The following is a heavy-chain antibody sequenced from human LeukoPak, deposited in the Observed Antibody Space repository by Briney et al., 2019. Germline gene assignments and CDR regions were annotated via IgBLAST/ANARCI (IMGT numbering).Heavy chain of an antibody. CDR1: GFTFSSYE. V-gene: IGHV3-48*03. CDR3: AKRAFGSGSYPMDY. CDR2: ISSSGSTI. J-gene: IGHJ4*02. Sequence: GGSLRLSCAASGFTFSSYEMNWVRQAPGKGLEWVSYISSSGSTIYYADSVKGRFTISRDNAKNSLYLQMNSLRAEDTAVYYCAKRAFGSGSYPMDYWGQGTLVTVSS. D-gene: IGHD3-10*01.